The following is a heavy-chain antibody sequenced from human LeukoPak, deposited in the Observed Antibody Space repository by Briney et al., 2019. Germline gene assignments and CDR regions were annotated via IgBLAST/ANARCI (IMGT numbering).Heavy chain of an antibody. CDR2: INPNSGGT. J-gene: IGHJ3*02. CDR3: ARVFIRDVYAFDI. CDR1: GYTFTGYH. Sequence: ASVKVSCKASGYTFTGYHMHWVRQAPGQGLEWMGWINPNSGGTDYAQNFRGRVTMTRDTSISAAYMELSSLRSDDTAMYYCARVFIRDVYAFDIWGQGTMVTVSS. D-gene: IGHD3-16*01. V-gene: IGHV1-2*02.